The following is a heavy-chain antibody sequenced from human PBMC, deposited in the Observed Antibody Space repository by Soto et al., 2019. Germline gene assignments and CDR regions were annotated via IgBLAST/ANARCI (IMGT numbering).Heavy chain of an antibody. CDR3: ANRVLRTVFGLVTTTAIYFDF. J-gene: IGHJ4*02. V-gene: IGHV2-5*02. D-gene: IGHD3-3*01. CDR1: GFSLTTSGVG. CDR2: SYWDDDK. Sequence: QITLNESGPTVVRPTETLTLTCRFSGFSLTTSGVGVGWIRQSPGKAPEWLALSYWDDDKRYSASLKSSLTITKDTSKNQVVLTVSDLDPTDTATYYCANRVLRTVFGLVTTTAIYFDFWGQGTPVAVSS.